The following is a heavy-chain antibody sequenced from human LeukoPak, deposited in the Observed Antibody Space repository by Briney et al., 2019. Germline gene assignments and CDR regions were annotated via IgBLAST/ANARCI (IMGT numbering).Heavy chain of an antibody. CDR1: GGSISSCY. J-gene: IGHJ6*03. D-gene: IGHD2-2*01. CDR3: ARARYCSSTSCPYYYYYYMDV. CDR2: IYTSGST. V-gene: IGHV4-4*07. Sequence: SETLSLTCTVSGGSISSCYWSWIRQPAGKGLEWIGRIYTSGSTNYNPSLKSRVTMSVDTSKNQFSLKLSSVTAADTAVYYCARARYCSSTSCPYYYYYYMDVWGKGTTVTVSS.